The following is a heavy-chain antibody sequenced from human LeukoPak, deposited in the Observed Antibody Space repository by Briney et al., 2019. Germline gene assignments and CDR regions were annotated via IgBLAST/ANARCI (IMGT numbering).Heavy chain of an antibody. Sequence: SETLSLTCAVYGGSFSGYYWSWIRQPPGKGLEWIGEINHSGSTNYNPSLKSRVTISVDTSKNQFSLKLSSVTAADTAVYFCAREGASVTNFDYWGQGTLVTVSS. CDR1: GGSFSGYY. D-gene: IGHD1-26*01. J-gene: IGHJ4*02. V-gene: IGHV4-34*01. CDR3: AREGASVTNFDY. CDR2: INHSGST.